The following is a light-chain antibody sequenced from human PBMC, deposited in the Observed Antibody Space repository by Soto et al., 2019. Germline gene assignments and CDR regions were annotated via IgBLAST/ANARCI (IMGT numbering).Light chain of an antibody. CDR3: QCYDSSLSRRWV. Sequence: QSVLTQPPSVSGAPGQRVTISCTGSSSNIGAGYPVHWYQQLPGTAPKLLVAGNRPSGVPDRFSVSKSGASASLAITGLQAEDEADYYCQCYDSSLSRRWVFGGGTRSPS. CDR1: SSNIGAGYP. J-gene: IGLJ3*02. CDR2: G. V-gene: IGLV1-40*01.